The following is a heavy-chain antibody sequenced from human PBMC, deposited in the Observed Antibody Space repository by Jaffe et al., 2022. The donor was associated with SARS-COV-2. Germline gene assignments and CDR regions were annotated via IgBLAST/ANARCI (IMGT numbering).Heavy chain of an antibody. CDR2: IYSDGNT. CDR3: ARHDWFDP. Sequence: EVQLVETGGGLVQPGGSLRLSCAASGFSVSGDYMHWVRQAPGKGLEWVAVIYSDGNTYYADSVQGRFTVSRDTSKNTVYLHMNNLRAEDTAVYYCARHDWFDPWGQGTLVTVSS. V-gene: IGHV3-53*02. CDR1: GFSVSGDY. J-gene: IGHJ5*02.